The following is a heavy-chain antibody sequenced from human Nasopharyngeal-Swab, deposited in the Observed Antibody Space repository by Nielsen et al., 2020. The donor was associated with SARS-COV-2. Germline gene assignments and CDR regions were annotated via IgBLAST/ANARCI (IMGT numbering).Heavy chain of an antibody. CDR3: ASGGYDFWSGYPSDY. D-gene: IGHD3-3*01. J-gene: IGHJ4*02. CDR1: GFTFSDYC. CDR2: ISTTGSSK. V-gene: IGHV3-11*04. Sequence: GESLKISYAASGFTFSDYCMSWIRQAPGKGLEWVSHISTTGSSKYYADSLKGRFTISRDNDKNSLYLQMNSLRADDTAVYYCASGGYDFWSGYPSDYWGLGTLVTVSS.